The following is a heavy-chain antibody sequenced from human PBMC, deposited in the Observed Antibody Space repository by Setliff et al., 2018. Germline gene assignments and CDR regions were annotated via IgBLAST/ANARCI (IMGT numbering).Heavy chain of an antibody. J-gene: IGHJ4*02. D-gene: IGHD5-18*01. CDR1: GGSISSSSYC. V-gene: IGHV4-31*03. CDR3: ARETTAWGYVDTAMVTFIDQ. Sequence: PSETLSLTCTVSGGSISSSSYCWGWIRQPPGKGLEWIGYIYHSGTTYYNPSLKRRVTMSVDTSQNQLTLNLRSVTAADTAVYYCARETTAWGYVDTAMVTFIDQWGQGTLVTAPQ. CDR2: IYHSGTT.